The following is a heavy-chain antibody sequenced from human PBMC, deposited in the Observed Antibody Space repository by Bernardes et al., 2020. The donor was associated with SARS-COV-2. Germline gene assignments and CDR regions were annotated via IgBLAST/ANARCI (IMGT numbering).Heavy chain of an antibody. V-gene: IGHV5-51*01. CDR2: IFPGDSDT. Sequence: GASLKISCEASGFRFTNYWIGWVRQMPGKGLELMGIIFPGDSDTRYSPSFQGQVTISVDKSINTAYLQWSSLKVSDTAMYYCARQDCGAACYFDYWGQGTLVTVSS. D-gene: IGHD2-21*02. CDR1: GFRFTNYW. CDR3: ARQDCGAACYFDY. J-gene: IGHJ4*02.